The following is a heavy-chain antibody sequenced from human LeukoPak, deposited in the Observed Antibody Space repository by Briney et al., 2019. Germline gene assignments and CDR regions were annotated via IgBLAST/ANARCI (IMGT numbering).Heavy chain of an antibody. V-gene: IGHV3-30*04. CDR1: GFTFSSYA. CDR3: ARSDYDYVWGSYRYAFSFDY. CDR2: ISFDGTDA. D-gene: IGHD3-16*02. Sequence: GGSLRLSCAASGFTFSSYAIHWVRQAPGKGLEWVAVISFDGTDAFYADSVKGRFTISRDNSKNTLYLQMNSLRAEDTAVYYCARSDYDYVWGSYRYAFSFDYWGQGTLVTVSS. J-gene: IGHJ4*02.